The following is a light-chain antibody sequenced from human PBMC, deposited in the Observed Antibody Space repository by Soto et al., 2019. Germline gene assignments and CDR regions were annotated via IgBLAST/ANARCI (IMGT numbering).Light chain of an antibody. CDR1: SSDVGDYNY. Sequence: QSVLTQPRSVSGSPGQSVTISCTGTSSDVGDYNYVSWYQQHPGKAPKLMIYDVSKRPSGVPDRFSGSKSGNTASLTISGLQAEDAADYYSCSYAGTYSLYVFGTGTKLTVL. CDR3: CSYAGTYSLYV. V-gene: IGLV2-11*01. J-gene: IGLJ1*01. CDR2: DVS.